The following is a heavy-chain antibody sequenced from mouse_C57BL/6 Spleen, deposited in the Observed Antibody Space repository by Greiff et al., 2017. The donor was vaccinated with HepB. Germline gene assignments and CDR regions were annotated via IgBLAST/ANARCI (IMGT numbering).Heavy chain of an antibody. J-gene: IGHJ1*03. CDR3: TRSGATVVATRYFDV. Sequence: QVQLQESGAELVRPGASVTLSCKASGYTFTDYEMHWVKQTPVHGLEWIGAIDPETGGTAYNQKFKGKAILTADKSSSTAYMELRSLTSEDSAVYYCTRSGATVVATRYFDVWGTGTTVTVSS. CDR2: IDPETGGT. D-gene: IGHD1-1*01. V-gene: IGHV1-15*01. CDR1: GYTFTDYE.